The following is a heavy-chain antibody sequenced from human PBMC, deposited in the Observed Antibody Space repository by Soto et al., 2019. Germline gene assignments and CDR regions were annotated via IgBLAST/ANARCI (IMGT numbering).Heavy chain of an antibody. Sequence: SETLSLTCAVYGGSFRDYYGYYLSWIRQPPGKGLEWIGEINHSGSTNYNPSLKSRVTISLDTSKNQFSLKLSSVTAADTAVYYCARGRGYSSSSGSWLFDSWGQGTLVTVSS. D-gene: IGHD6-6*01. CDR1: GGSFRDYYGYY. CDR2: INHSGST. V-gene: IGHV4-34*01. CDR3: ARGRGYSSSSGSWLFDS. J-gene: IGHJ4*02.